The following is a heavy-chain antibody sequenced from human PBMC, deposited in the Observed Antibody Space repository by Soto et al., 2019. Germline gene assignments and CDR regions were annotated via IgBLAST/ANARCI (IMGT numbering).Heavy chain of an antibody. V-gene: IGHV3-23*01. D-gene: IGHD3-3*01. CDR3: VRRSGGSSGPFDY. CDR1: GFTFTTYA. CDR2: ISGSCAGT. Sequence: GGSLRLSCAASGFTFTTYAMSWVRQAPGKGLEWVSEISGSCAGTYYADSVKGRFTISRDNSENALYLQMNSLRAEDTAIYYCVRRSGGSSGPFDYWGQGTLDTVSS. J-gene: IGHJ4*02.